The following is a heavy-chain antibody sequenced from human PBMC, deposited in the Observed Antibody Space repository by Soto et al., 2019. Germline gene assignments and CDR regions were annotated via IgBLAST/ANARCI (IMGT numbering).Heavy chain of an antibody. Sequence: ASETLSLTCTVSGGSITSSNYYWGWIRQPPGKGLEWIASIYYSGSTYYNPSLKSRVTISVDTSKNQFYLKLSSVTAADTAVYYCARTYYSGSGSSNWFDPWGQGTLVTVSS. CDR1: GGSITSSNYY. CDR2: IYYSGST. D-gene: IGHD3-10*01. V-gene: IGHV4-39*01. CDR3: ARTYYSGSGSSNWFDP. J-gene: IGHJ5*02.